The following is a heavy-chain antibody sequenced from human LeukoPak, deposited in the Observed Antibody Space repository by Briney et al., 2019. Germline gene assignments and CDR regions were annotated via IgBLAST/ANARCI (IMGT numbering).Heavy chain of an antibody. CDR2: IYTSGST. CDR3: AREVGGYRYGYRPTELSWYFDL. V-gene: IGHV4-61*02. CDR1: GGSISSGSYY. Sequence: PSETLSLTCTVSGGSISSGSYYWSWIRQPAGKGLEWIGRIYTSGSTNHNPSLKSRVTISVDTSKNQFSLKLSSVTAADTAVYYCAREVGGYRYGYRPTELSWYFDLWGRGTLVTVSP. J-gene: IGHJ2*01. D-gene: IGHD5-18*01.